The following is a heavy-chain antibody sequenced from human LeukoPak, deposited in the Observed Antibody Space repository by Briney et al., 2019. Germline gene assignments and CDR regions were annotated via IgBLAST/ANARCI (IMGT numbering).Heavy chain of an antibody. CDR2: IYRSGNT. CDR3: ARAWGTDSAFDM. V-gene: IGHV4-59*01. J-gene: IGHJ3*02. D-gene: IGHD1-14*01. Sequence: SETLSLTCTVSGGSISNYYWSWIRQSPGKGLEWLGYIYRSGNTNYNPSFKSRVSMSVDTAKNKFSLKLKFVTAADTAVYYCARAWGTDSAFDMWDHGTMVTVSS. CDR1: GGSISNYY.